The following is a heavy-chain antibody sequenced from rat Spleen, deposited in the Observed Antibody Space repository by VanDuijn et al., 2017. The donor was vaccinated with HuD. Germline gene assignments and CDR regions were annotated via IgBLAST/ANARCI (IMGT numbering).Heavy chain of an antibody. J-gene: IGHJ3*01. D-gene: IGHD1-9*01. CDR3: TKTHTMGSRFAY. CDR2: IMNTGDST. Sequence: EVQLVESGGGLVQPGRSLKLSCVASGFTFNNYWMTWIRQAPGKGLEWVASIMNTGDSTYYPDSVKGRFTISRDNTKNNLYLQMNSLRSEDTATYYCTKTHTMGSRFAYWGQGTLVTVSS. V-gene: IGHV5-31*01. CDR1: GFTFNNYW.